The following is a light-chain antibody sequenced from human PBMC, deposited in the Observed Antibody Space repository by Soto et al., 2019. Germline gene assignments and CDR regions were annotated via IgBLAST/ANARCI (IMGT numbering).Light chain of an antibody. CDR3: QQYGTSPLT. V-gene: IGKV3D-20*01. J-gene: IGKJ4*01. CDR1: QGVGTS. CDR2: DAS. Sequence: EIVLTQSPATLSLSPGERATLSCGASQGVGTSLGWYQQRPGLAPRVLIYDASMRATGIPDRFSGSGSGTDFTLTISRLEPEDFAIYYCQQYGTSPLTFGGGTKVEIK.